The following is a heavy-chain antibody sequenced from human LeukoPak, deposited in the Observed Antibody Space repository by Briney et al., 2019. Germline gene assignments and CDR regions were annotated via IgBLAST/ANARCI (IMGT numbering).Heavy chain of an antibody. D-gene: IGHD5-12*01. CDR3: ARSRATIKGFDY. CDR1: GYTFTIYG. J-gene: IGHJ4*02. Sequence: GASVTVSCKASGYTFTIYGISWVRQAPGQGREWMGWISAYNGNTNYAQKLQGRVTMTTDTSTSTAYMELRSLRSDDTAVYYCARSRATIKGFDYWGQGTLVTVSS. CDR2: ISAYNGNT. V-gene: IGHV1-18*01.